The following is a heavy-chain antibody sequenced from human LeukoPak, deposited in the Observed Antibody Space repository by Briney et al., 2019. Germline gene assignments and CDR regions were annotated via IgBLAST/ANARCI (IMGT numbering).Heavy chain of an antibody. Sequence: GGSLRLSCAASGFTFSSYWMHWVRQAPGKGLVWVSRINSDGSSTSYADSVKGRFTISRDSAKNTLYLQMNSLRAEDTAVYYCARDPVYCGGDCYYDAFDIWGQGTMVTVSS. V-gene: IGHV3-74*01. J-gene: IGHJ3*02. CDR1: GFTFSSYW. CDR3: ARDPVYCGGDCYYDAFDI. D-gene: IGHD2-21*02. CDR2: INSDGSST.